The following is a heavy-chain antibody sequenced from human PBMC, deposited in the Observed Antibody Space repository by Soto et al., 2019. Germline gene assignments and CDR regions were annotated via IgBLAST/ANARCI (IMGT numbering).Heavy chain of an antibody. CDR2: ISGSGGST. CDR3: AKYFMRELQLAYGMDV. J-gene: IGHJ6*02. CDR1: GFTFSSYA. V-gene: IGHV3-23*01. D-gene: IGHD1-26*01. Sequence: GGSLRLSCAASGFTFSSYAMSWVRQAPGKGLEWVSAISGSGGSTYYADSVKGRFTISRDNSKNTLYLQMNSLRAEDTAVYYSAKYFMRELQLAYGMDVWCQAITVTVP.